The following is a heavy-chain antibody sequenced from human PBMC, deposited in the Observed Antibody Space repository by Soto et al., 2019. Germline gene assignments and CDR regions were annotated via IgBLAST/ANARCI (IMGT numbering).Heavy chain of an antibody. CDR1: GGSISSGGYY. CDR3: ARDVLDDYSNYGRHRILDY. CDR2: IYYSGST. D-gene: IGHD4-4*01. V-gene: IGHV4-31*03. J-gene: IGHJ4*02. Sequence: SETLSLTCTVSGGSISSGGYYWSWIRQHPGKGLEWIGYIYYSGSTYYNPSLKSRVTISVDTSKNQFSLKLSSVTAADTAVYYCARDVLDDYSNYGRHRILDYWGQGTLVTVSS.